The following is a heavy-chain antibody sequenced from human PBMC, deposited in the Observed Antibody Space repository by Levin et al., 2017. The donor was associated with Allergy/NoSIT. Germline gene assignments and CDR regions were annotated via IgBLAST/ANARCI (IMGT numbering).Heavy chain of an antibody. V-gene: IGHV4-34*01. Sequence: SETLSLTCAVYGGSFSGYYWSWIRQPPGKGLEWIGENNHSGSTNYNPSLKSRVTISVDTSKNQFSLKLSSVTAADTAVYYCARGPVGGSYYSPRVSVAEKRRYYGMDVWGQGTTVTVSS. CDR2: NNHSGST. CDR3: ARGPVGGSYYSPRVSVAEKRRYYGMDV. J-gene: IGHJ6*02. CDR1: GGSFSGYY. D-gene: IGHD1-26*01.